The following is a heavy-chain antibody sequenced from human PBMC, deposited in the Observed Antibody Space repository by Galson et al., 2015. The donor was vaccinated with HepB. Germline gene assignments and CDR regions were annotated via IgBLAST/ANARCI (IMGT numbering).Heavy chain of an antibody. J-gene: IGHJ5*02. CDR3: ARLLRNITVAGQKLGNWFDP. Sequence: QSGAEVKKPGESLRISCKGSGYSFTNYWISWVRQMPGKGLEWMGRIDPSDSYTNYSPSFQGHVTISADKSISTAYLQWSSLKASDTAMYYCARLLRNITVAGQKLGNWFDPWGQGTLVTVSS. V-gene: IGHV5-10-1*01. CDR2: IDPSDSYT. CDR1: GYSFTNYW. D-gene: IGHD6-19*01.